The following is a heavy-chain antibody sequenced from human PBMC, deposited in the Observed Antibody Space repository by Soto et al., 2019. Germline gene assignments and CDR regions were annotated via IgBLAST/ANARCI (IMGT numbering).Heavy chain of an antibody. D-gene: IGHD4-17*01. CDR3: ARDVDADFRTDFDY. J-gene: IGHJ4*02. Sequence: ASVKVSCKASGYTFTSYGISWVRQAPGQGLEWMGWISAYNGNTNYAQKLQGRVTMTTDTSTSTAYMEMESLRDEDTALYYCARDVDADFRTDFDYWGRGTLVTVSS. CDR2: ISAYNGNT. CDR1: GYTFTSYG. V-gene: IGHV1-18*01.